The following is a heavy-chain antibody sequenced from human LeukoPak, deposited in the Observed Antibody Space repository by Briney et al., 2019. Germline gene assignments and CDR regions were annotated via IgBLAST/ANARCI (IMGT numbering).Heavy chain of an antibody. CDR2: MNPNSGNT. Sequence: ASVKVSCKASGYTFTSYYMHWVRQAPGQGLEWMGWMNPNSGNTGYAQKFQGRVTMTRNTSISTAYMELSSLRSEDTAVYYCARGHITIFGVVITTTNPKNYYGMDVWGQGTTVTVSS. V-gene: IGHV1-8*02. CDR3: ARGHITIFGVVITTTNPKNYYGMDV. J-gene: IGHJ6*02. CDR1: GYTFTSYY. D-gene: IGHD3-3*01.